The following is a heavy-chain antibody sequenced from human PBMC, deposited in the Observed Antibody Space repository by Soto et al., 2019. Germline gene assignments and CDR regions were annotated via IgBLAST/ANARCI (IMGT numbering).Heavy chain of an antibody. D-gene: IGHD6-6*01. Sequence: SETLSLTCAVSGGSISSGGYSWSWIRQPPGKGLEWIGYIYHSGSTYYNPSLKSRVTISVDRSKNQFSLKLSSVTAADTAVYYCARGPVRGIAARPTPFDYWGQGTLVTVSS. CDR3: ARGPVRGIAARPTPFDY. V-gene: IGHV4-30-2*01. CDR2: IYHSGST. J-gene: IGHJ4*02. CDR1: GGSISSGGYS.